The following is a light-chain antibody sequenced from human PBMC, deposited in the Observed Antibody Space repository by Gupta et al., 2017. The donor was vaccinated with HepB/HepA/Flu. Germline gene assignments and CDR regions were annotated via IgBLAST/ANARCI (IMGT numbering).Light chain of an antibody. V-gene: IGLV4-69*01. CDR3: QTWGTGYRV. CDR1: SGHSSYA. CDR2: LNSDGSH. Sequence: QLVLTQSPSASASLGASVKLACTLSSGHSSYAIAWHQQQPEKGPRYLMKLNSDGSHSKGDGIPVRFSGSSSGAERYLTISSLQAEDEDDYYCQTWGTGYRVFGGGTKLTVL. J-gene: IGLJ2*01.